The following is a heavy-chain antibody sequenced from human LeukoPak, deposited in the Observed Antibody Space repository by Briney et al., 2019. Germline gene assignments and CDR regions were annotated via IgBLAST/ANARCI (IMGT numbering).Heavy chain of an antibody. J-gene: IGHJ5*02. CDR2: IYSGGST. CDR3: ARDGFDP. V-gene: IGHV3-66*02. Sequence: GGSLRLSCAASGFNFSIYSMNWVRQAPGKGLEWVSVIYSGGSTYYADCVKGRFTTSRDNSKNTLYLQMNSLRAEDTAVYYCARDGFDPWGQGTLVTVSS. CDR1: GFNFSIYS.